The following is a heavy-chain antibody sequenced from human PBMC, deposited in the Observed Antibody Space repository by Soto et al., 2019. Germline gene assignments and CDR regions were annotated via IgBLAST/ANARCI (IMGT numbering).Heavy chain of an antibody. CDR1: GYTFTSYG. Sequence: AAVKVSCQASGYTFTSYGISWVRQAPGQELEWMGWISAYNGNTNYAQKLQGRVTMTTDTSTSTAYMELRSLRSDDTAVYYCARDDYDILTGYYEGWFDPWGQGTLVTVSS. J-gene: IGHJ5*02. CDR3: ARDDYDILTGYYEGWFDP. D-gene: IGHD3-9*01. V-gene: IGHV1-18*01. CDR2: ISAYNGNT.